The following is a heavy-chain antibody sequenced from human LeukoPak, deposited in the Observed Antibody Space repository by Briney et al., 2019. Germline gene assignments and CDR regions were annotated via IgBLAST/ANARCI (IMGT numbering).Heavy chain of an antibody. V-gene: IGHV3-21*01. CDR2: ISSSSSYI. CDR3: ARIAEGIAVAGMRYYYYYMDV. J-gene: IGHJ6*03. Sequence: GGSLRLSCAASGFTFSSYSMNWVRRAPGKGLGWVSSISSSSSYIYYADSVKGRFTISRDNAKNSLYLQMNSLRAEDTAVYYCARIAEGIAVAGMRYYYYYMDVWGKGTTVTVSS. D-gene: IGHD6-19*01. CDR1: GFTFSSYS.